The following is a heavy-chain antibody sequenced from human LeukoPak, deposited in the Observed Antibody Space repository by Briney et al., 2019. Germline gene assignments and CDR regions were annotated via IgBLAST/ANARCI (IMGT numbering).Heavy chain of an antibody. CDR3: ARDFTPRLTHFTDYYDSSGYLFDY. Sequence: SETLSLTCTVSGGSISSSSYYWGWIRQPPGKMLEWIGSIYYSGSTYYNPSLKSRVTISVDTSKNQFSLKLSSVTAADTAVYYCARDFTPRLTHFTDYYDSSGYLFDYWGQGTLVTVSS. V-gene: IGHV4-39*07. D-gene: IGHD3-22*01. J-gene: IGHJ4*02. CDR2: IYYSGST. CDR1: GGSISSSSYY.